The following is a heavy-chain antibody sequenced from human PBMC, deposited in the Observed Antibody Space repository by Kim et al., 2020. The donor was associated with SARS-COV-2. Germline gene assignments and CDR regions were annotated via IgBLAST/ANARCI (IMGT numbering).Heavy chain of an antibody. CDR3: ARAIQTVTSFPYYGMDV. CDR2: IIPIFGTA. Sequence: SVKVSCKASGGTFSSYAISWVRQAPGQGLEWMGGIIPIFGTANYAQKFQGRVTITADESTSTAYMELSSLRSEDTAVYYCARAIQTVTSFPYYGMDVWGQGTTVTVSS. CDR1: GGTFSSYA. V-gene: IGHV1-69*13. J-gene: IGHJ6*02. D-gene: IGHD4-17*01.